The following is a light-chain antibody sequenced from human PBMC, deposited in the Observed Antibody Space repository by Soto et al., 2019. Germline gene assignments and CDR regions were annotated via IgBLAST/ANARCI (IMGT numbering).Light chain of an antibody. J-gene: IGLJ1*01. V-gene: IGLV2-14*01. CDR3: SSFTTSRFYV. CDR2: EVN. CDR1: SSDIGAYDY. Sequence: QSALTQPASLSGSPGQSITISCTGTSSDIGAYDYVSWFQQHPGKAPKLMISEVNNRPSGVSNRFSGSKSGNTAYLTISGLQVEDEADYYCSSFTTSRFYVFGPGTKLTVL.